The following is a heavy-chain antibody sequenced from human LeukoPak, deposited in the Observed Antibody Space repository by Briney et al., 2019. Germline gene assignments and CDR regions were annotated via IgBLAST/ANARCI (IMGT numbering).Heavy chain of an antibody. CDR3: GKAVAGTVDY. D-gene: IGHD6-19*01. CDR2: IQYDGSNK. Sequence: GGSLRLSCAASGFTFSSYDMHWVRQAPGKGLEWVAFIQYDGSNKYYAGSVKGRFTISRDNSKNTLYLQMNSLRTEDTAVYYCGKAVAGTVDYWGQGILVTVSS. J-gene: IGHJ4*02. CDR1: GFTFSSYD. V-gene: IGHV3-30*02.